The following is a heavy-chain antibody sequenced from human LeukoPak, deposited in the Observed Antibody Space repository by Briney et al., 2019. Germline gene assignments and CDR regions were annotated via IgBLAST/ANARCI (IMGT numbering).Heavy chain of an antibody. D-gene: IGHD6-13*01. CDR3: AKDYSNIPAPANPLFDY. CDR2: ITGSGDTT. J-gene: IGHJ4*02. Sequence: PGGSLRLSCAASGFTFSSYAMSWVRQAPGKGLEWVSGITGSGDTTFYADSVKGRFTISRDNSENTLYLQMNSLRAEDTALYYCAKDYSNIPAPANPLFDYWGQGTLVTVSS. V-gene: IGHV3-23*01. CDR1: GFTFSSYA.